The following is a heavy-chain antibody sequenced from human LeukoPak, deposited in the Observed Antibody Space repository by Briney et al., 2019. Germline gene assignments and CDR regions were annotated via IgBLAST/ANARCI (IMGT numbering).Heavy chain of an antibody. Sequence: GGSLRLSCAASGFTFSTYDMHWVRQAPGKGLEWVAVISNDATKKYYADSVKGRSTISRDNSESTLYLQMNSLRAEDTAVYYCAKDMNTVTTTFDYWGQGTLVTVSS. D-gene: IGHD4-17*01. J-gene: IGHJ4*02. CDR2: ISNDATKK. V-gene: IGHV3-30*18. CDR1: GFTFSTYD. CDR3: AKDMNTVTTTFDY.